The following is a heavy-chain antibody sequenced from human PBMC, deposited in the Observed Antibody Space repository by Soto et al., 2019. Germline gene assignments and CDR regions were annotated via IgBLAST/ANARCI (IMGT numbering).Heavy chain of an antibody. V-gene: IGHV1-8*01. D-gene: IGHD3-9*01. J-gene: IGHJ6*02. CDR3: AISSTSLRCFDLYYYGMKV. CDR2: MNPNSGKT. Sequence: ASVKCYVKASGYTFTSDDINWVRQATGQVLDWIGWMNPNSGKTGYAQKFQGRVTMTRNTSISTAYMELSSLRSEDTAVYYCAISSTSLRCFDLYYYGMKVWGQGTTVTVSS. CDR1: GYTFTSDD.